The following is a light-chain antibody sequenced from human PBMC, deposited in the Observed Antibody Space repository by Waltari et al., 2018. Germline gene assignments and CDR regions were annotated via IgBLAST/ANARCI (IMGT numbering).Light chain of an antibody. V-gene: IGLV3-19*01. J-gene: IGLJ2*01. CDR1: SLRSYY. Sequence: SSELTQDPAVSVALGQTVKTTCHGDSLRSYYASWYQQKAGQAPVLVIYGKNNRPSGIPDRFSGSSSGNTASLTITRAQAEDEADYYCNSRDSSGNPLVAFGGGTKLTVL. CDR3: NSRDSSGNPLVA. CDR2: GKN.